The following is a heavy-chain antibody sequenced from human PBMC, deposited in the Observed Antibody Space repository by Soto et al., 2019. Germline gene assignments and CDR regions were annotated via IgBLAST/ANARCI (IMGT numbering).Heavy chain of an antibody. V-gene: IGHV3-74*01. Sequence: PGGSLRLSCAASGFTFSTYWMHWVRQVPGKGPVWVSSINTDGSTTRYADSVKGRFTISRDNAKNTLYLQMDSLRDEDTAVYYCARDGPKGGNGAVSFDCWGQGSLVTVSS. D-gene: IGHD2-8*01. CDR3: ARDGPKGGNGAVSFDC. J-gene: IGHJ4*02. CDR2: INTDGSTT. CDR1: GFTFSTYW.